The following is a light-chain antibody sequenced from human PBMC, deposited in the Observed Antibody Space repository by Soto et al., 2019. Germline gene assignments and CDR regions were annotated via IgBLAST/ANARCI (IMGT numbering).Light chain of an antibody. V-gene: IGLV1-51*01. Sequence: QSVLTQPPSVSAAPGQKVTMSCSGSSSNIAKNYVSWYQQLPGTAPKLLIYDNNKRPSGIPDRFSGSKSGTSATLGITGLQTEDEADYYCGTWDSSLTIVLFGGGTKVTVL. CDR3: GTWDSSLTIVL. CDR2: DNN. CDR1: SSNIAKNY. J-gene: IGLJ2*01.